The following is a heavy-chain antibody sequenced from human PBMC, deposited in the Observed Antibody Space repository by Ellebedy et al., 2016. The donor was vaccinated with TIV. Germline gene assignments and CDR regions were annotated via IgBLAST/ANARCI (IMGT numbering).Heavy chain of an antibody. CDR1: GFTVSSNY. V-gene: IGHV3-53*01. CDR3: ARGVFGEFLDY. Sequence: GESLKISXAASGFTVSSNYMSWVRQAPGKGLEWVSVIYRGGNTYYADSVRGRFTVPRDNSKNTLYLQMNSLRAEDTAVYYCARGVFGEFLDYWGQGTLVTVSS. CDR2: IYRGGNT. D-gene: IGHD3-10*02. J-gene: IGHJ4*02.